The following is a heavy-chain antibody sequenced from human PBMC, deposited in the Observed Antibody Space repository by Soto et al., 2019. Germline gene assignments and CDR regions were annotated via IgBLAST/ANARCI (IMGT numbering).Heavy chain of an antibody. CDR2: INHSGST. Sequence: QVQLQQWGAGLLKPSETLSLTCAVFGVSFSGYYWNWIRPPPGKGLEWIGEINHSGSTNYNPSLKSRLTISVDTSKNQFSLKLSSVTAADTAVYYCARGWGSGVFDYWGQGTLVTVSS. D-gene: IGHD6-19*01. J-gene: IGHJ4*02. CDR1: GVSFSGYY. V-gene: IGHV4-34*01. CDR3: ARGWGSGVFDY.